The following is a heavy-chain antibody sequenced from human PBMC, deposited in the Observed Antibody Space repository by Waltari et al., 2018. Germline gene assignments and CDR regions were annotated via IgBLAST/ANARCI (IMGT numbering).Heavy chain of an antibody. J-gene: IGHJ6*02. Sequence: GKGLEWVSAISGSGGSTYYADSVKGRFTISRDNSKNTLYLQMNSLRAEDTAVYYCAKIGAYCSGGSCYSYYYYGMDVWGQGTTVTVSS. D-gene: IGHD2-15*01. CDR3: AKIGAYCSGGSCYSYYYYGMDV. CDR2: ISGSGGST. V-gene: IGHV3-23*01.